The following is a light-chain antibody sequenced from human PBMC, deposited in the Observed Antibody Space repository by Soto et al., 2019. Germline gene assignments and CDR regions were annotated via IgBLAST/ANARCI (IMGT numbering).Light chain of an antibody. V-gene: IGLV2-14*01. J-gene: IGLJ2*01. CDR1: SSDVGGYNY. CDR2: EVS. Sequence: QSALTQPASVSGSPGQSITISCTGTSSDVGGYNYVSWYQQHPGKAPKLIIYEVSNRPSGVSNRFSGSKSGNTASLTISGLQAEDEAHYYCTSKTSSTYVVFGGGTKLTVL. CDR3: TSKTSSTYVV.